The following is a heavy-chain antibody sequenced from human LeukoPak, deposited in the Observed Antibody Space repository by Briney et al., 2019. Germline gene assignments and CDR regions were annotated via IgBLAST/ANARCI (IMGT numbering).Heavy chain of an antibody. D-gene: IGHD5-24*01. Sequence: GGSLRLSCAASGFTFSNYAMTWVRQAPGKGLEWVSSISSSSSYIYYADSVKGRFTISRDNAKNSLYLQMNSLRAEDTAVYYCASLVEMATIGLFDYWGQGTLVTVSS. J-gene: IGHJ4*02. V-gene: IGHV3-21*01. CDR1: GFTFSNYA. CDR3: ASLVEMATIGLFDY. CDR2: ISSSSSYI.